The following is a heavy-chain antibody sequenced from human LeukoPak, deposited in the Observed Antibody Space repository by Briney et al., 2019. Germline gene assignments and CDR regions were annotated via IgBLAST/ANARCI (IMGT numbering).Heavy chain of an antibody. CDR1: GYTFSDFY. CDR3: AREPPESYYFDY. V-gene: IGHV1-46*01. Sequence: GASVKVSCKASGYTFSDFYVHWVRQAPGQGLEWMGIIKVSGGRTEYAQKFQGRVTMTRDMSTSTVYMELNNLRSEDTAVYYCAREPPESYYFDYWGQGTLVTVSS. CDR2: IKVSGGRT. J-gene: IGHJ4*02.